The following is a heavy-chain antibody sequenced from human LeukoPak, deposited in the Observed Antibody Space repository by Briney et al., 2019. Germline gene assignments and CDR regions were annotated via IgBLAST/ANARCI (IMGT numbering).Heavy chain of an antibody. J-gene: IGHJ4*02. V-gene: IGHV4-34*01. CDR1: GGSFSDNY. CDR3: ARQGCSSASCFFDY. Sequence: SETLSLTCAVLGGSFSDNYWSWIRQSPGKGLEWIGEINHSGRTNYNPSLKSRVTISVDTSKNQFSLKLSFVTAADTAVYYCARQGCSSASCFFDYWGQGALVTVSS. CDR2: INHSGRT. D-gene: IGHD2-2*01.